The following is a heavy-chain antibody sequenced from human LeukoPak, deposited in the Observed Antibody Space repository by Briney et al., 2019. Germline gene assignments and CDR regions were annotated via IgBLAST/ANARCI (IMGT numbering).Heavy chain of an antibody. CDR2: ISGSGGST. D-gene: IGHD3-22*01. V-gene: IGHV3-23*01. J-gene: IGHJ4*02. CDR1: GFTFSSYA. Sequence: PGGSLRLSCAASGFTFSSYAMSWVRQAPGKGLEWVSAISGSGGSTYYADSVKGRFTISRDNSKNTLYLQINSLRAEDTAVYYCAKVLKDYYDSSGYWPGPNFDYWGQGTLVTVSS. CDR3: AKVLKDYYDSSGYWPGPNFDY.